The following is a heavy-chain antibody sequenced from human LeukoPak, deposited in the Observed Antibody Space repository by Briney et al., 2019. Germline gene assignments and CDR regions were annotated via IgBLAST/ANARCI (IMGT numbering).Heavy chain of an antibody. D-gene: IGHD6-19*01. CDR3: ARQGHSSGWYDY. J-gene: IGHJ4*02. CDR2: IYYSGST. CDR1: GGSISSYY. V-gene: IGHV4-39*01. Sequence: SETLSLTCTVSGGSISSYYWGWIRQPPGKGLEWIGSIYYSGSTYYNPSLKSRVTISVDTSKNQFSLKLSSVTAADTAVYYCARQGHSSGWYDYWGQGTLVTVSS.